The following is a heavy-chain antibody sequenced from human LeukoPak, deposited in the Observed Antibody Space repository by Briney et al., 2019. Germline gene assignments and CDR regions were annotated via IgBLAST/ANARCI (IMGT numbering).Heavy chain of an antibody. V-gene: IGHV1-69*02. Sequence: GSSVKVSCKASGGTFSSYTISWVRQAPGQGLEWMGRIIPILGIANYAQKFQGRVTITADKSTSTAYMELSSLRSEDTAVYYCARGPYSSGWPDYWGQGTLATVSS. CDR1: GGTFSSYT. J-gene: IGHJ4*02. CDR3: ARGPYSSGWPDY. D-gene: IGHD6-19*01. CDR2: IIPILGIA.